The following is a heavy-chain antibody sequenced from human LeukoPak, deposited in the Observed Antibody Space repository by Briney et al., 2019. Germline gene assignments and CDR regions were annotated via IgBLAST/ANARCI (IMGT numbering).Heavy chain of an antibody. CDR2: ISYDGSNK. D-gene: IGHD2-2*01. CDR3: ARDRAVPAAKTYYFDY. CDR1: GFTFSSYA. Sequence: GGSLRLSCAASGFTFSSYAMHWVRQAPGKGLEWVAVISYDGSNKYYADSVKGRFTISTDNSKNTLYLQMNSLRAEGTAVYYCARDRAVPAAKTYYFDYWGQGTLVTVSS. V-gene: IGHV3-30-3*01. J-gene: IGHJ4*02.